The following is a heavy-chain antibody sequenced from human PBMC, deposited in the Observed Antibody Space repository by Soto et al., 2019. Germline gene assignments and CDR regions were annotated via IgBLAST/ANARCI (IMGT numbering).Heavy chain of an antibody. V-gene: IGHV3-48*03. CDR2: SSSSCTTI. CDR1: GFTFSSYE. CDR3: ARGPTDGYYYAMDV. Sequence: GGSLRLSCAASGFTFSSYEMSWVRQAPGKGLEWVSYSSSSCTTIYYADSVQGRFTISRDNAKNSLYLQMNSLRAEDTAVYYCARGPTDGYYYAMDVWGQGTTVTVSS. J-gene: IGHJ6*02.